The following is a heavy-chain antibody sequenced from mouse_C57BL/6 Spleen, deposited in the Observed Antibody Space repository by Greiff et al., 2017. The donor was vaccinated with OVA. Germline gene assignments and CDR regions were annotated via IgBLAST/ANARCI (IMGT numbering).Heavy chain of an antibody. J-gene: IGHJ4*01. CDR1: GYAFSSYW. Sequence: VQLQQSGAELVKPGASVKISCKASGYAFSSYWMNWVKQRPGKGLEWIGQIYPGDGDTNYNGKFKGKATLTADKSSSTAYMQLSSLTSEDSAVYFCARRRYYGSPYAMDYWGQGTSVTVSS. CDR2: IYPGDGDT. CDR3: ARRRYYGSPYAMDY. D-gene: IGHD1-1*01. V-gene: IGHV1-80*01.